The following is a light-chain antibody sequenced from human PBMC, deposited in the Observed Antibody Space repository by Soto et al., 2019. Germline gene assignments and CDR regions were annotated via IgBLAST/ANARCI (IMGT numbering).Light chain of an antibody. CDR3: SSYTTSNTWL. V-gene: IGLV2-14*01. Sequence: QSALTQPASVSGSPGQSITISCTATTSDVGGFDSVYWYQQHPGTAPRVLIYEASNRPSGVSYRFSGSKSANTAALTISGLQADDEADYYCSSYTTSNTWLFGGGTKLTVL. CDR2: EAS. CDR1: TSDVGGFDS. J-gene: IGLJ3*02.